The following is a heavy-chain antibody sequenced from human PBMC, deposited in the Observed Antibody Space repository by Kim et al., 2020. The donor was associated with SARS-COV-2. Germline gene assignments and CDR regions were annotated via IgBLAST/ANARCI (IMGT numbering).Heavy chain of an antibody. V-gene: IGHV3-30*18. J-gene: IGHJ4*02. CDR2: ISYDGSNK. CDR1: GFTFSSYG. Sequence: GGSLRLSCAASGFTFSSYGMHWVRQAPGKGLEWVAVISYDGSNKYYADSVKGRFTISRDNSKNTLYLQMNSLRAEDTAVYYCAKDLLYYCSGGSCYSGFDYWGQGTLVTVSS. D-gene: IGHD2-15*01. CDR3: AKDLLYYCSGGSCYSGFDY.